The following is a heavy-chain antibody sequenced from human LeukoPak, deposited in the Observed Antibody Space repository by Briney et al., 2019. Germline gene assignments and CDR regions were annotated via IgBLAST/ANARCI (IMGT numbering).Heavy chain of an antibody. V-gene: IGHV3-7*01. Sequence: PGGSLRLSCAASGFTFSSYWMSWVRQAPGKGLEWVANIKQDGSEKYYVDSVKGRFTISRDNAKNSLYLQMNSLRAEDTAVYYCARESHARRVIVVVGYYYMDVWGKGTTVTVSS. J-gene: IGHJ6*03. D-gene: IGHD3-22*01. CDR1: GFTFSSYW. CDR3: ARESHARRVIVVVGYYYMDV. CDR2: IKQDGSEK.